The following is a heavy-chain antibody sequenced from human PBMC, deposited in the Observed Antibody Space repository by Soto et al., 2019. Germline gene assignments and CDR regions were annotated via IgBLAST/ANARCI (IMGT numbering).Heavy chain of an antibody. CDR3: ARSLYVLLWFDY. CDR2: ISSSGSTI. Sequence: GGSLRLSCAASVFTFSDYYMSWIRQAPGKGLEWVSYISSSGSTIYYADSVKGRFTISRDNAKNSLYLQMNSLRAEDTAVYYCARSLYVLLWFDYWGQGTLVTVSS. CDR1: VFTFSDYY. J-gene: IGHJ4*02. V-gene: IGHV3-11*01. D-gene: IGHD3-10*01.